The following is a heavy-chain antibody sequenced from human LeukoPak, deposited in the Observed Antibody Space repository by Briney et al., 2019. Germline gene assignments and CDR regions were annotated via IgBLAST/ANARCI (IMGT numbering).Heavy chain of an antibody. CDR2: ISASNNST. CDR1: GFTFSSYA. CDR3: AKASTTYCGGDCYPLDY. J-gene: IGHJ4*02. D-gene: IGHD2-21*02. V-gene: IGHV3-23*01. Sequence: GGSLRLSCVASGFTFSSYAMSWVRQAPGKGLEWVSVISASNNSTYYADSVKGRFTISRDNSKNTLFLQMNSLRAEDTAVYYCAKASTTYCGGDCYPLDYWGQGTLVTVSS.